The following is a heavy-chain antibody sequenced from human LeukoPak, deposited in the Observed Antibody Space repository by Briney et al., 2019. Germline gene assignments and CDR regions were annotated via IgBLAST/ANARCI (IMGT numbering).Heavy chain of an antibody. D-gene: IGHD3-22*01. CDR1: GFTFSSYA. J-gene: IGHJ4*02. CDR3: AKYAYDTSGYYPN. CDR2: ISGSGGST. V-gene: IGHV3-23*01. Sequence: PGGSLRLSCAASGFTFSSYAMSWVRQAPGKGLEWVSAISGSGGSTYYAASVKGRFTISRDNSKNTLYLQMNSLRAEDTALYYCAKYAYDTSGYYPNWGQGTLVTVSS.